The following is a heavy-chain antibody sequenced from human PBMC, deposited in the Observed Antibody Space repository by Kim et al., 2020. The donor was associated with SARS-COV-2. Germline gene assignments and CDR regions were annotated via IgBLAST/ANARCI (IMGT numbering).Heavy chain of an antibody. V-gene: IGHV1-46*01. Sequence: QKFQGRVTMTRDTSTSTVYMELSSLRSEDTAVYYCARVQGGDTANDAFDIWGQGTMVTVSS. D-gene: IGHD5-18*01. CDR3: ARVQGGDTANDAFDI. J-gene: IGHJ3*02.